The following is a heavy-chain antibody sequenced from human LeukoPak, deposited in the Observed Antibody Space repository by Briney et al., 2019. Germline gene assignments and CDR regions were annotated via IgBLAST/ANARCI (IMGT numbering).Heavy chain of an antibody. CDR1: GGSINSSDCY. CDR3: AISDYDILTGYYTGFDY. D-gene: IGHD3-9*01. J-gene: IGHJ4*02. Sequence: SETLSLTCTVSGGSINSSDCYWGWIRQPPGKGLEWIGNIYYSGSTYYNPSLISRLTISVDTSRNQYSLELSSVTAADTAVYYCAISDYDILTGYYTGFDYWGQGTLVTVSS. CDR2: IYYSGST. V-gene: IGHV4-39*07.